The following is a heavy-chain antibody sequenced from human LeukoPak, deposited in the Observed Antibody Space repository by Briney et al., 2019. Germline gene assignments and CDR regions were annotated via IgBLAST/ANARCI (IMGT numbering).Heavy chain of an antibody. CDR1: GFTFSSYW. V-gene: IGHV3-7*01. J-gene: IGHJ4*02. D-gene: IGHD5-18*01. Sequence: GGSLRLSCVASGFTFSSYWMSWVRQAPGKGLEWVANIKQDGSEKYYVDSVKGRFTISRDNAKNSLYLQMNSLRAEDTAVYYCAREGRGYSYGSLWDWGQGTLVTVSS. CDR3: AREGRGYSYGSLWD. CDR2: IKQDGSEK.